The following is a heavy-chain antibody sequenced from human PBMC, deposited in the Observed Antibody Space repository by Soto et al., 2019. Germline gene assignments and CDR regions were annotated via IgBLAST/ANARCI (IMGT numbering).Heavy chain of an antibody. CDR3: ARGLKTKQQSPYFDY. J-gene: IGHJ4*02. D-gene: IGHD6-13*01. CDR1: GGSFSGYY. CDR2: INHSGST. V-gene: IGHV4-34*01. Sequence: SETLSLTCAVYGGSFSGYYWSWIRQPPGKGLEWIGEINHSGSTTYNPSLKSRVTISVDTSKNQFSLKLSSVTAADTAVYYCARGLKTKQQSPYFDYWGQGTLVTVSS.